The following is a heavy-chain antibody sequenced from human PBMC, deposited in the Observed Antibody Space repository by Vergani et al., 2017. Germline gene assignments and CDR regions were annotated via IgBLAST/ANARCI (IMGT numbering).Heavy chain of an antibody. CDR2: IYPADSDT. Sequence: EAELVQSGPEMRKPGESLKIFCKCSEYSFGNYWIGWVRQMRGKGLEWMGIIYPADSDTRYSPSFQGQVTISADKSISTAFLQWDSLKASDTALYYCARHTTYTDSWGQGTLVTVSS. D-gene: IGHD1-1*01. CDR1: EYSFGNYW. CDR3: ARHTTYTDS. J-gene: IGHJ4*02. V-gene: IGHV5-51*01.